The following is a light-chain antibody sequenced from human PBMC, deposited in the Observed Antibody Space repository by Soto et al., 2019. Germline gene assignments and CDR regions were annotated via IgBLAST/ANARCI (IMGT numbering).Light chain of an antibody. CDR2: DTS. V-gene: IGKV3-11*01. CDR3: QQXSDSLT. Sequence: EIVLTQSPATLSLSPGEGATLSCRASQSAGSYLAWYQQKPGQAPRLLIYDTSNRATGIPARFSGSGSXXXXXXXXXXXXPXXFAVYYCQQXSDSLTFGGGTKVEIK. CDR1: QSAGSY. J-gene: IGKJ4*01.